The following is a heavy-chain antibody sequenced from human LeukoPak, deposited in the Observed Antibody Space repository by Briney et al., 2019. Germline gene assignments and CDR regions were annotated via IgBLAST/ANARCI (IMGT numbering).Heavy chain of an antibody. Sequence: SVKVSCKASGGTFSSYAISWVRQAPGQGLEWMGGIIPIFGTANYAQKFQGRVTITADKSTSTAYMELSSRRSEDTAVYYCAGLHSGYDRRDYWGQGTLVTVSS. CDR1: GGTFSSYA. CDR3: AGLHSGYDRRDY. J-gene: IGHJ4*02. V-gene: IGHV1-69*06. D-gene: IGHD5-12*01. CDR2: IIPIFGTA.